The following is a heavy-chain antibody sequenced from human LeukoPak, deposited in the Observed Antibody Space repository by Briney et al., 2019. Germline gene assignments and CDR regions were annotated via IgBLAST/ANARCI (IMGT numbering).Heavy chain of an antibody. V-gene: IGHV3-30*18. D-gene: IGHD3-10*01. CDR3: AKDIGDDSLPRWSGLFDY. J-gene: IGHJ4*02. Sequence: GRSLRLSCAASGFTFSSYGMHWVRQAPGKGLEWVAVISYDGSNKYYADSVKGRFTISRDNSKNTLYLQMNSLRAEDTAVYYCAKDIGDDSLPRWSGLFDYWGQGTLVTVSS. CDR2: ISYDGSNK. CDR1: GFTFSSYG.